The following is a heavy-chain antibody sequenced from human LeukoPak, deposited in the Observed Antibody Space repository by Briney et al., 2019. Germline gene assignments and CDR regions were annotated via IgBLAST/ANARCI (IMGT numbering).Heavy chain of an antibody. Sequence: ASQTLSLTCAVSGGSISSGGYSWRWIRQPPGKGLGWIGYIYHSGSTYYNPSLKSRVTISVDRSKNQFSLKLSSVTAADTAVYYCARAAYTYYYDSSGYWFDPWGQGTLVTVSS. J-gene: IGHJ5*02. CDR3: ARAAYTYYYDSSGYWFDP. V-gene: IGHV4-30-2*01. CDR2: IYHSGST. D-gene: IGHD3-22*01. CDR1: GGSISSGGYS.